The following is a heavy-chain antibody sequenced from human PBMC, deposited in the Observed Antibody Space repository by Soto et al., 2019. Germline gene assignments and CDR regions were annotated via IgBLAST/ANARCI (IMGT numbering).Heavy chain of an antibody. CDR2: VSSSSSYI. CDR1: GFTFSSYS. V-gene: IGHV3-21*01. Sequence: GGSLRLSCSASGFTFSSYSMNWVRQAPGKGLEWVSSVSSSSSYIYYADSVKGRFTISRDNAKNSLYLQMNSLRAEDTAVYYCARDLGVCSGGSCYSEDGFGPWGQRTLVTVSS. CDR3: ARDLGVCSGGSCYSEDGFGP. J-gene: IGHJ5*02. D-gene: IGHD2-15*01.